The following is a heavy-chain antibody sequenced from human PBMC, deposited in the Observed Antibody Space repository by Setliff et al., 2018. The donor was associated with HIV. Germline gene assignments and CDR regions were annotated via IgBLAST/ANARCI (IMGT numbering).Heavy chain of an antibody. V-gene: IGHV4-39*01. J-gene: IGHJ4*02. CDR3: ATHYGSGSYYNY. CDR2: IYYGGNT. Sequence: PSETLSLTCSVSGASVTSSSYYWGWIRQPPGKGLEWIGSIYYGGNTYSNPSLRSRLSISLDTSKNQFSLELYSVTAADTAVYYCATHYGSGSYYNYWGQGMLGTVPQ. CDR1: GASVTSSSYY. D-gene: IGHD3-10*01.